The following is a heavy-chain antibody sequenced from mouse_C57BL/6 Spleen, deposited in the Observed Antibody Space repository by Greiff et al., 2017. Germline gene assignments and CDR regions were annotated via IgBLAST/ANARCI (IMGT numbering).Heavy chain of an antibody. V-gene: IGHV1-82*01. Sequence: QVQLQQSGPELVKPGASVKISCKASGYAFSSSWMNWVKQRPGKGLEWIGRNYPGDGDTNYNGKFKGKATLTADKSSSTAYMQLSSLTSEDSAVYFCARGLFDYWGQGTTLTVSS. CDR3: ARGLFDY. CDR1: GYAFSSSW. CDR2: NYPGDGDT. J-gene: IGHJ2*01.